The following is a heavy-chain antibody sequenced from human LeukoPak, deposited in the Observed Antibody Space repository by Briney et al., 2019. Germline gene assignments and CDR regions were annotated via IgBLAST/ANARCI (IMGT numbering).Heavy chain of an antibody. Sequence: SPTLSLTCAVYGGSFSGYYWSWIRQPPGKGLGWIGEINHSGSTNYNPSLKSRVTISVDTSKNQFSLKLSSVTAADTAVYYCARGKIAARPYGMDVWGQGTTVTVSS. J-gene: IGHJ6*02. CDR1: GGSFSGYY. CDR3: ARGKIAARPYGMDV. CDR2: INHSGST. D-gene: IGHD6-6*01. V-gene: IGHV4-34*01.